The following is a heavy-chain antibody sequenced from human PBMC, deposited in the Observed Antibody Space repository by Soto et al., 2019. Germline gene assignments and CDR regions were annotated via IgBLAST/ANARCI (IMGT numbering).Heavy chain of an antibody. CDR3: ARMASSGSLNWFYP. V-gene: IGHV1-8*01. Sequence: QVQLVQSGAEVKKPGASVKVSCKASGYTFTNYEITWVRQATGQGLEWMGWMNPGSGNTDYAHKFQGRGTMTRNISINTAYMELSRLGSDDTAIYYCARMASSGSLNWFYPWGQGTLVTVSS. CDR2: MNPGSGNT. CDR1: GYTFTNYE. D-gene: IGHD3-10*01. J-gene: IGHJ5*02.